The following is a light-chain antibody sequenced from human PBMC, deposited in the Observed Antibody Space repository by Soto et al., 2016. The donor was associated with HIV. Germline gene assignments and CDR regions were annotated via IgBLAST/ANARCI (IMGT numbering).Light chain of an antibody. V-gene: IGKV1-39*01. Sequence: DIQMTQSPSSLSASVGDRVTITCRASQSISSYLNWYQQKPGKAPKLLIYAASILQSGVPSSFSGRGSGTDFTLTISSLQPEDFATYYCQQTYSSPYTFGRGDQAGDQT. CDR2: AAS. CDR1: QSISSY. J-gene: IGKJ2*01. CDR3: QQTYSSPYT.